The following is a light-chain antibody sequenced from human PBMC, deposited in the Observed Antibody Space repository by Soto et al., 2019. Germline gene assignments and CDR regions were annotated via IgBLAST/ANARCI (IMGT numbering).Light chain of an antibody. J-gene: IGKJ5*01. CDR1: QSISSY. Sequence: DIQMTQSPSSLSASVGDRVTITCRASQSISSYLNWYQQKPGKAPKLLIYAASSLQSGVQSRFSGSGSGTDFTLTISSLQPEDFATYYCKQSYSTPHTFGQGTRLEIK. V-gene: IGKV1-39*01. CDR2: AAS. CDR3: KQSYSTPHT.